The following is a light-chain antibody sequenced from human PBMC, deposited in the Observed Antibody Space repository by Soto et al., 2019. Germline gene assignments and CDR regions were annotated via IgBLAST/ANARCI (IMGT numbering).Light chain of an antibody. CDR2: DAS. V-gene: IGKV3D-11*03. J-gene: IGKJ1*01. Sequence: EIVVTQSPATLSVSPGERATLSCRASQSVNNKLAWYQQKPGQAPRLLIFDASSRASGIPARFSGSGSGKDFTLTISSLEPEDFAVYFCQQGTFGQGTKVDIK. CDR1: QSVNNK. CDR3: QQGT.